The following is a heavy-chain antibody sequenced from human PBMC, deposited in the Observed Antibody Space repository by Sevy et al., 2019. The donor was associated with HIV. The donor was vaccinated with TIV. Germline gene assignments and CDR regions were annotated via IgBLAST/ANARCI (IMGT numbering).Heavy chain of an antibody. J-gene: IGHJ4*02. Sequence: GGSLRLSCAASGFSFSSYGMHWVRQAPGKGLEWMSYIQYDGSNKDYADSLKGRFTISRDNSKNTLYLQLNSLRVEDTAVSYCVKEGGGEGGDHWGQGTLVTVSS. CDR2: IQYDGSNK. D-gene: IGHD3-16*01. CDR1: GFSFSSYG. CDR3: VKEGGGEGGDH. V-gene: IGHV3-30*02.